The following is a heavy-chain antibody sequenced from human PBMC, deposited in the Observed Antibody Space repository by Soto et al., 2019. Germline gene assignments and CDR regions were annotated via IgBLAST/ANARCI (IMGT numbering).Heavy chain of an antibody. V-gene: IGHV2-5*02. CDR3: AYLPCSGGSCYWFSFSGMDV. J-gene: IGHJ6*02. CDR2: IYWDDDK. Sequence: QITLKESGPTLVKPTQTLTLTCTFSGFSLSTSGVGVAWIRQPPGKALEWLALIYWDDDKRYRPSLESRLTITKVTSKDQVVPTMTNMDSVDTATYYCAYLPCSGGSCYWFSFSGMDVWGQGTTVTVSS. CDR1: GFSLSTSGVG. D-gene: IGHD2-15*01.